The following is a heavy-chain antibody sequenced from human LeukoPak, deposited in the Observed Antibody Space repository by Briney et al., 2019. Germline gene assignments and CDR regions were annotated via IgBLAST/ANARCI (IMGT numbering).Heavy chain of an antibody. V-gene: IGHV4-4*07. D-gene: IGHD2-2*01. J-gene: IGHJ6*03. CDR2: IYTSGST. CDR3: ARDMGSTSLHYYYYMDV. Sequence: PSETLSLTCTVSGGSISSYYWSWIRQPAGKGLEWIGRIYTSGSTNYNPSLKSRVTISVDKSKNQFSLKLSSVTAADTAVYYCARDMGSTSLHYYYYMDVWGKGTTVTVSS. CDR1: GGSISSYY.